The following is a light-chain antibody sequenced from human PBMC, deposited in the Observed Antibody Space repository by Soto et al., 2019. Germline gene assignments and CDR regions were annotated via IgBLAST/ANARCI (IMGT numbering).Light chain of an antibody. V-gene: IGKV1-39*01. CDR1: QSISSY. J-gene: IGKJ5*01. Sequence: DIQMTQSPSSLSASVGDRVTLTCRASQSISSYLNWYQQKPGKAPELLIHAASTLQSGVPSRFSGGGSGTDFTLTISSLQPEEFATYYCQQSYSSLTFGQGTRLEIK. CDR2: AAS. CDR3: QQSYSSLT.